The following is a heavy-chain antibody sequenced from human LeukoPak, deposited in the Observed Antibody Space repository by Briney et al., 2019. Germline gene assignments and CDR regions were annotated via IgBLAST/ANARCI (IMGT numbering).Heavy chain of an antibody. CDR1: GCSISSGYY. J-gene: IGHJ5*02. Sequence: KPSETLSLTCAVSGCSISSGYYWGWIRQPPGKGLEWIGSIYHSGSTYYNPSLKSRVTILVDTSKNQFSLKLSSVTAADTAVYYCARLGIAALGWFDPWGQGTLVTVSS. CDR3: ARLGIAALGWFDP. CDR2: IYHSGST. V-gene: IGHV4-38-2*01. D-gene: IGHD6-13*01.